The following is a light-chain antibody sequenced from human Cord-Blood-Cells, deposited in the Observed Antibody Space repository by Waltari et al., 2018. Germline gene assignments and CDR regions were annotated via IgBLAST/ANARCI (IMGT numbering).Light chain of an antibody. CDR3: CSYAGSNWV. Sequence: QSALTQPASVSRSPGQSITIPCTGTSSDCGSYNLVSWYQQHPGKAPKLMIYEGSKRLSGVSNRFSGSKSGNTASLTISGLQAEDEADYYCCSYAGSNWVFGGGTKLTVL. J-gene: IGLJ3*02. CDR1: SSDCGSYNL. V-gene: IGLV2-23*01. CDR2: EGS.